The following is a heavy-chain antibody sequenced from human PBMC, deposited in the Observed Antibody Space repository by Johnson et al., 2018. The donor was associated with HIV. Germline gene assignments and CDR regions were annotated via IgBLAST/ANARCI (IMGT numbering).Heavy chain of an antibody. CDR2: ISWNSGSI. CDR1: GFTFSSYG. Sequence: VQVVESGGGVVQPGRSLRLSCAASGFTFSSYGMHWVRQAPGKGLEWVSGISWNSGSIGYADSVKGRFTISRDNAKNSLYLQMNSLRAEDTALDYCTPGGQWLLLEGPNVDIWGQGTMVTVSS. CDR3: TPGGQWLLLEGPNVDI. D-gene: IGHD4-23*01. V-gene: IGHV3-9*01. J-gene: IGHJ3*02.